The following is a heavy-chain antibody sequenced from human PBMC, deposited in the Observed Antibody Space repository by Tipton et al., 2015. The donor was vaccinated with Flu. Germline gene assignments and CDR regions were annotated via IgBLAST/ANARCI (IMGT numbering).Heavy chain of an antibody. Sequence: TLSLTCTVSGGSIRSTNYFCAWIRQPPGKRLELIGSIYPSGTTYYNPSLKSRVTISVDTSKSQFSLMLSSVTAADTAVYYCARLSYYDVDLKNFYFDHWGQGALVTVSS. J-gene: IGHJ4*02. CDR3: ARLSYYDVDLKNFYFDH. CDR2: IYPSGTT. V-gene: IGHV4-39*01. CDR1: GGSIRSTNYF. D-gene: IGHD3-10*02.